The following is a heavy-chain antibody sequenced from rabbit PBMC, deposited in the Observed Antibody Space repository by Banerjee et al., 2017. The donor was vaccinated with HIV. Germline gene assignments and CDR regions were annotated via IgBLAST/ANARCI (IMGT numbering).Heavy chain of an antibody. D-gene: IGHD6-1*01. J-gene: IGHJ4*01. CDR3: ARGYAGYAYALGL. V-gene: IGHV1S40*01. CDR1: GFSFSSSYY. Sequence: QSLEESGGDLVKPGASLTLTCTASGFSFSSSYYMCWVRQAPGKGLEWIACIDAGSSGSTYYASWAKGRFTISKTSSTTVTLQMTSLTAADTATYFCARGYAGYAYALGLWGPGTLVTVS. CDR2: IDAGSSGST.